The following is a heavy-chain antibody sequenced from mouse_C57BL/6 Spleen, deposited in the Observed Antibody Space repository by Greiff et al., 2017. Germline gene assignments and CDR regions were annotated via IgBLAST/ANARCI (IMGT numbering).Heavy chain of an antibody. V-gene: IGHV1-55*01. CDR1: GYTFTSYW. J-gene: IGHJ2*01. CDR3: AREGFYYYGSSYDY. D-gene: IGHD1-1*01. Sequence: QVQLQQPGAELVKPGASVKMSCKASGYTFTSYWITWVKQRPGQGLEWIGDIYPGSGSTNYNEKFKSKATLTVDTSSSTAYMQHSSLTSENSAVYYCAREGFYYYGSSYDYWGQGTTLTVSS. CDR2: IYPGSGST.